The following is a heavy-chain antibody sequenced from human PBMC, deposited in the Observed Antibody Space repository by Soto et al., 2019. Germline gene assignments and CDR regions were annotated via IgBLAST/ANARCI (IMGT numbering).Heavy chain of an antibody. CDR1: GGSFSSYY. D-gene: IGHD6-25*01. Sequence: SETLSLTCAVYGGSFSSYYWSWIRQPPGKGLEWIGGINHSGSTNYNPSLKRRVTISVDTSKNQFSLKLNSVTAADTAVYYCARGGYPKVYGMDVWGQGTTVTVSS. CDR3: ARGGYPKVYGMDV. V-gene: IGHV4-34*01. J-gene: IGHJ6*02. CDR2: INHSGST.